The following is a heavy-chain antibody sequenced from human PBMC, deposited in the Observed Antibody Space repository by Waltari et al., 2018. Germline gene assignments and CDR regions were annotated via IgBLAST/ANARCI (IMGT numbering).Heavy chain of an antibody. J-gene: IGHJ4*02. CDR3: ALRAAPGYSSSWYRY. CDR2: IYHSGRT. CDR1: GGSISSSNW. D-gene: IGHD6-13*01. Sequence: QVQLQESGPGLVKPSGTLSLTCAVSGGSISSSNWWSWVRQPPGKGLEWIGEIYHSGRTNYNPSLKSRVTISVDKSKNQFSLKLSSVTAADTAVYYCALRAAPGYSSSWYRYWGQGTLVTVSS. V-gene: IGHV4-4*02.